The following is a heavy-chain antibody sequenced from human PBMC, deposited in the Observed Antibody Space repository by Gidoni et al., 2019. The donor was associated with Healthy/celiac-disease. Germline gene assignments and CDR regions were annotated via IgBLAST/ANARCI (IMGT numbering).Heavy chain of an antibody. D-gene: IGHD3-10*01. CDR2: SSNWGSYI. J-gene: IGHJ2*01. V-gene: IGHV3-21*04. Sequence: VQLVESGGGLVKPGGSLSLSCAASGFPFSSYSMNWVRQAPGKGVEWGSSSSNWGSYIYYSESVKGRFTIVKENGKKSLVLKMNSRRAGDTAVYYCARDSLYGCYWYFDLWGRGTLVTVSS. CDR3: ARDSLYGCYWYFDL. CDR1: GFPFSSYS.